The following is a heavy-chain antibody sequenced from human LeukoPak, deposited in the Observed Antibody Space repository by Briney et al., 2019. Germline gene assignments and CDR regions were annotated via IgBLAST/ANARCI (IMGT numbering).Heavy chain of an antibody. D-gene: IGHD2-2*01. CDR3: AMFCSSTSCYEVLSDY. J-gene: IGHJ4*02. CDR1: GFTVSSNY. CDR2: ISYDGSNK. V-gene: IGHV3-30*03. Sequence: GGSLRLSCAASGFTVSSNYMSWVRQAPGKGLEWVAVISYDGSNKYYADSVKGRFTISRDNSKNTLYLQMNRLRAEDRAVYYCAMFCSSTSCYEVLSDYWGQGTLVTVSS.